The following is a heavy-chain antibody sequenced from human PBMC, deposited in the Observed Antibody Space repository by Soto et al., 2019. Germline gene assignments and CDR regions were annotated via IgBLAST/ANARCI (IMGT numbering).Heavy chain of an antibody. CDR1: GYTFTSYG. D-gene: IGHD2-15*01. V-gene: IGHV1-18*01. Sequence: ASVKVSCKASGYTFTSYGISWVRQAPGQGLEWMGWISAYNGNTNYAQKLQGRVTMTTDTSTSTAYMELRSLRSDDTAVYYCARVRVSGYCSGGSCFRASFYYYGMDVWGQGTAATVS. CDR3: ARVRVSGYCSGGSCFRASFYYYGMDV. J-gene: IGHJ6*02. CDR2: ISAYNGNT.